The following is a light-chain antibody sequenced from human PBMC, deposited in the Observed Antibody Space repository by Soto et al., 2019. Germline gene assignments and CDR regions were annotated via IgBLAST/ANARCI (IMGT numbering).Light chain of an antibody. CDR3: XXYNDYPWT. Sequence: DIQMTQSPSTLSASVGDRVIITCRASQSISSWLAWYQQKPGKAPKLLIYKASSLESGVPSRFSGSGSGTXXXXXXXXLXPDXXXXYXCXXYNDYPWTFGQGTKVEIK. CDR1: QSISSW. J-gene: IGKJ1*01. V-gene: IGKV1-5*03. CDR2: KAS.